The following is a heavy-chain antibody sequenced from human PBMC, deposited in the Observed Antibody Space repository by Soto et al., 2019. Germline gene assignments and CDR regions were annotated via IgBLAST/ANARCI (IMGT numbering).Heavy chain of an antibody. V-gene: IGHV3-23*01. Sequence: PGGSLRLSCAASGFTFSSYAMSWVRQAPGKGLEWVSAISGSGGSTYYADSVKGRFTISRDNSKNTLYLQMNSLRAEDTAVYYCVRGGGVIAAAGNGIDYWGQGTLVTVSS. D-gene: IGHD6-13*01. CDR2: ISGSGGST. CDR1: GFTFSSYA. CDR3: VRGGGVIAAAGNGIDY. J-gene: IGHJ4*02.